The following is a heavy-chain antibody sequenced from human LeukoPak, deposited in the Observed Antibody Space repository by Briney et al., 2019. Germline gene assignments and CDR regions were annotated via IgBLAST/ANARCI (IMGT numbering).Heavy chain of an antibody. CDR1: GGSISSRGYY. CDR3: ARGAYYFDY. CDR2: IYYSGTT. Sequence: SETLSLTCTVSGGSISSRGYYWSWIRQPPGKGLEWIGYIYYSGTTNYNPSLKSRVTISVDTSKNQFSLNLSSVTAADPAVYYCARGAYYFDYWGQGTLVTVSS. J-gene: IGHJ4*02. D-gene: IGHD3-16*01. V-gene: IGHV4-61*08.